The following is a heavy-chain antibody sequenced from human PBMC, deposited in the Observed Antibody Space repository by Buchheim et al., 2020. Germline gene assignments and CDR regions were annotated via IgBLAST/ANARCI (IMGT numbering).Heavy chain of an antibody. CDR2: IIPIFGTA. Sequence: QVQLVQSGAEVKKPGSSVKVSCKASGGTFSSYAISWVRQAPGQGLEWMGGIIPIFGTANYAQKFQGRVXITADKYTSTAYMELRILRSEDTAVYYCARAPVPRIAASPPYYFDYWGQGT. V-gene: IGHV1-69*06. D-gene: IGHD6-6*01. J-gene: IGHJ4*02. CDR1: GGTFSSYA. CDR3: ARAPVPRIAASPPYYFDY.